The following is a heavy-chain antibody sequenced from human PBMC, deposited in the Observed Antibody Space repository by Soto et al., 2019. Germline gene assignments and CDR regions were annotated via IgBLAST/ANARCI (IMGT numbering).Heavy chain of an antibody. Sequence: LRLSCAASGFTFSSYSMNWVRQAPGKGLEWVSSISSSSSYIYYADSVKGRFTISRDNAKNSLYLQMNSLRAEDTAVYYCARDLSDHYYYYGMDVWGQGTTVTVSS. CDR2: ISSSSSYI. V-gene: IGHV3-21*01. CDR1: GFTFSSYS. D-gene: IGHD1-26*01. CDR3: ARDLSDHYYYYGMDV. J-gene: IGHJ6*02.